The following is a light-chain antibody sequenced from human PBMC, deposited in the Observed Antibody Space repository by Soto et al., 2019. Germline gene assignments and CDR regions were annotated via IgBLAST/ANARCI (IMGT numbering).Light chain of an antibody. CDR2: EVS. CDR3: ISYTSDDVRYV. Sequence: QSALTQPASVSGTPGQSITISCTGSNSDVGIYDFVSWYQHHPGRAPKLIVSEVSHRPSGVSNRFSGSKSGNTASLTISGLQSEDEADYYCISYTSDDVRYVFGTGTKLTLL. J-gene: IGLJ1*01. V-gene: IGLV2-14*01. CDR1: NSDVGIYDF.